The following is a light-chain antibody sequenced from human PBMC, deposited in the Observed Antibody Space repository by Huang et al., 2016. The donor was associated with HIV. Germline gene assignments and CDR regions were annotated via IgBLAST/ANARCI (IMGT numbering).Light chain of an antibody. V-gene: IGKV1-5*03. J-gene: IGKJ2*01. Sequence: DIQMTQSPSTLSASVGDRVTITCRASQNINTWLAWYQQKPGKAPDLLIYRASSLQVVVPSRFTGSGSGTEFTLTITSLQPDDLGTYYCQQYNTYLYTFGQRTKLEI. CDR2: RAS. CDR1: QNINTW. CDR3: QQYNTYLYT.